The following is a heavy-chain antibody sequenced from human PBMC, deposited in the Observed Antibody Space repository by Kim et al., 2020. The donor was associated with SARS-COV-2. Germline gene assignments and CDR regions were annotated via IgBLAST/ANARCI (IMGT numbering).Heavy chain of an antibody. J-gene: IGHJ6*02. Sequence: SETLSLTCAVYGGSFSGYYWSWIRQPPGKGLEWIGEINHSGSTNYNPSLKSRVTISVDTSKNQFSLKLSSVTAADTAVYYCARFPRGGYSYGPPLQGVRSVRGMDVWGQGTTVTVSS. CDR2: INHSGST. CDR3: ARFPRGGYSYGPPLQGVRSVRGMDV. CDR1: GGSFSGYY. D-gene: IGHD5-18*01. V-gene: IGHV4-34*01.